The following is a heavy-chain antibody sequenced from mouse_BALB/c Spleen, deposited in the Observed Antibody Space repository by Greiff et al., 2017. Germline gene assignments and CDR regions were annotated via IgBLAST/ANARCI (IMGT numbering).Heavy chain of an antibody. J-gene: IGHJ2*01. CDR1: GFNIKDTY. Sequence: EVQLVESGAELVKPGASVKLSCTASGFNIKDTYMHWVKQRPEQGLEWIGRIDPANGNTKYDPKFQGKATITADTSSNTAYLQLSSLTSEDTAVYYCARCDGYYFDYWGQGTTLTVSS. CDR2: IDPANGNT. V-gene: IGHV14-3*02. D-gene: IGHD2-3*01. CDR3: ARCDGYYFDY.